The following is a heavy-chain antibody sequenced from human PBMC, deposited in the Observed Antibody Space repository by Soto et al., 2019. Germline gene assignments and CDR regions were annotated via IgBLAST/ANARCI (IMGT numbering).Heavy chain of an antibody. J-gene: IGHJ6*02. CDR1: GGSISSGGYY. V-gene: IGHV4-31*03. CDR3: ARGTGTGYYYYYYGMDV. CDR2: IYYSGST. D-gene: IGHD1-1*01. Sequence: QVQLQESGPGLVKPSQTLSLTCTVSGGSISSGGYYWSWIRQHPGKGLEWIGYIYYSGSTYYNPSLTSRVTISVDTSKNQFSLKLSSVTAADTAVYYCARGTGTGYYYYYYGMDVWGHGTTFTVSS.